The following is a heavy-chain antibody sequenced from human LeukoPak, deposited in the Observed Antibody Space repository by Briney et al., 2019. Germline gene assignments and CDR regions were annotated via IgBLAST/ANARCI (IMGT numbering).Heavy chain of an antibody. CDR3: ARDLGYSGSYYHPEFFDY. CDR1: GSTFRSYS. CDR2: ISSSGSYI. J-gene: IGHJ4*02. Sequence: GGSLRLSCAASGSTFRSYSMTWVRQAPGKGLEWVSSISSSGSYIYYADSVKGRFTISRDNAKDSLYLQMNSLRAEDTAVYYCARDLGYSGSYYHPEFFDYWGQGTLVTVSS. D-gene: IGHD1-26*01. V-gene: IGHV3-21*01.